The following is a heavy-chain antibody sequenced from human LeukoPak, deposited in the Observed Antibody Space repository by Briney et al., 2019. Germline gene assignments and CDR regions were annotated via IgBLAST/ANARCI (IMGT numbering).Heavy chain of an antibody. J-gene: IGHJ6*02. CDR3: AKVAGYQPYYGMDV. Sequence: PGGSLRLSCAASGFSFSSYAMSWVRQAPGKGLEWVSAISGSGGTTYYADSVKGRFTISRDNSKNTLYLRMNSLRAEDTAEYYCAKVAGYQPYYGMDVWGQETTVTVSS. CDR1: GFSFSSYA. V-gene: IGHV3-23*01. CDR2: ISGSGGTT. D-gene: IGHD2-2*01.